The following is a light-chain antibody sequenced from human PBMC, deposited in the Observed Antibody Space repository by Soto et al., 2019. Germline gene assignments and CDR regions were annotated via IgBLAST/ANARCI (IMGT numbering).Light chain of an antibody. CDR2: AAS. CDR1: QNIRSY. J-gene: IGKJ1*01. V-gene: IGKV1-39*01. CDR3: QQSYSRPPA. Sequence: DIQMTQSPSSLSASVGDRVTITCRASQNIRSYLNWYQQKPGKAPKLLIYAASSLQSGVPSRFSGSGSERDFTLTISSLQSEDFATYYCQQSYSRPPAFGQGTKVAIK.